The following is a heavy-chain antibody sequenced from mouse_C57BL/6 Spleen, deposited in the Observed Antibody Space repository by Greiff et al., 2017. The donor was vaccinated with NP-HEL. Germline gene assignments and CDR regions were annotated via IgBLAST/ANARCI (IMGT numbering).Heavy chain of an antibody. Sequence: VHVKQSGPVLVKPGASVKMSCKASGYTFTDYYMNWVKQSHGKSLEWIGVINPYNGGTSYNQKFKGKATLTVDKSSSTAYMGLNSLTSEDSAVYYCATTGSRNAMDYWGQGTSVTVSS. V-gene: IGHV1-19*01. J-gene: IGHJ4*01. CDR3: ATTGSRNAMDY. CDR1: GYTFTDYY. CDR2: INPYNGGT. D-gene: IGHD4-1*01.